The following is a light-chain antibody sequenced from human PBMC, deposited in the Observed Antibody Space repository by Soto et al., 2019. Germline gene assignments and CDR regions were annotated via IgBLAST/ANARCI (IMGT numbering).Light chain of an antibody. Sequence: QSVLTQPPSVSGAPGQRVTISCTWSSSNIGAGYDVHWYQQLPGTAPKLLIYVNSNRPSGVPDRFSGSKSGTSASLAITGLQAEDEADYYCQSYDSSLSGYVFGTGTKATVL. V-gene: IGLV1-40*01. J-gene: IGLJ1*01. CDR3: QSYDSSLSGYV. CDR2: VNS. CDR1: SSNIGAGYD.